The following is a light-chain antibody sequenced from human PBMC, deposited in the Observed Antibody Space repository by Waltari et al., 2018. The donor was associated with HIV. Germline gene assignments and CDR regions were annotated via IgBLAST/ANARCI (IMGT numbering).Light chain of an antibody. J-gene: IGLJ1*01. Sequence: QSALTQPASVSGFPGPSITISCTGSSSDVGRYNYVSCYQQPPGKAPKLLIYAVSERPSGVSNRFSGSKSGNTASLTISGLQAEDEADYYCCSYAGSNTYLFGTGTEVTVL. CDR1: SSDVGRYNY. CDR2: AVS. V-gene: IGLV2-23*02. CDR3: CSYAGSNTYL.